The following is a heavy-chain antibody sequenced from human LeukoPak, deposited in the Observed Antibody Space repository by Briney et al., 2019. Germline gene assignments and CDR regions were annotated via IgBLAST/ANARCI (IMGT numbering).Heavy chain of an antibody. Sequence: GGSLRLSCAASGFTFSSYSMNWVRQAPGKGLEWVSSISSSSSYIYYADSEKGRFTISRDNAKNSLYLQMNSLRAEDTAVYYCARDWGWVAAAGYYFDYWGQGTLVTVSS. CDR1: GFTFSSYS. CDR2: ISSSSSYI. D-gene: IGHD6-13*01. J-gene: IGHJ4*02. V-gene: IGHV3-21*01. CDR3: ARDWGWVAAAGYYFDY.